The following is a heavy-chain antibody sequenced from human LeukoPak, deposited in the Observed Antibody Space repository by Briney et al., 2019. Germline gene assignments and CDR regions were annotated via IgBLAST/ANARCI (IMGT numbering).Heavy chain of an antibody. J-gene: IGHJ4*02. CDR1: GFTFSSYW. CDR2: IKQDGSEK. V-gene: IGHV3-7*03. Sequence: GGSLRLSCAASGFTFSSYWMSWVRQVPGKGLEWVANIKQDGSEKYYVDSVKGRFTISRDNAKNSLYLQMNSLRAEDTAVYYCASYWYDSSGYYVDYWGQETLVAVSS. D-gene: IGHD3-22*01. CDR3: ASYWYDSSGYYVDY.